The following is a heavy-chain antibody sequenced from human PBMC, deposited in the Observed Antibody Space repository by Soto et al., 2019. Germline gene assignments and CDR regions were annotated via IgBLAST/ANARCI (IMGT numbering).Heavy chain of an antibody. CDR2: IYSGGST. V-gene: IGHV3-66*01. CDR3: ARDGNYYGSGSYYEYGSDYYMDV. Sequence: GGSLRLSCAASGFTVSSNYMSWVRQAPGKGLEWVSVIYSGGSTYYADSVKGRFTISRDNSKNTLYLQMNSLRAEDTAVYYCARDGNYYGSGSYYEYGSDYYMDVWGKGTTVTVSS. J-gene: IGHJ6*03. CDR1: GFTVSSNY. D-gene: IGHD3-10*01.